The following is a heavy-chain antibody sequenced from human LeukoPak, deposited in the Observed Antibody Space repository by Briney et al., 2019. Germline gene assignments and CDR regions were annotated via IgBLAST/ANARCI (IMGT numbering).Heavy chain of an antibody. Sequence: ETLSLTCTVSGGSISSSTYYWGWIRQPPGKGLEWVSVIYTGGNTYYADSVKGRFTISRDNSKNTLYLQMHSLRAEDTAVYYCASPSSGQSFDIWGQGTMVTVSS. J-gene: IGHJ3*02. CDR1: GGSISSSTYY. D-gene: IGHD6-19*01. CDR2: IYTGGNT. V-gene: IGHV3-53*01. CDR3: ASPSSGQSFDI.